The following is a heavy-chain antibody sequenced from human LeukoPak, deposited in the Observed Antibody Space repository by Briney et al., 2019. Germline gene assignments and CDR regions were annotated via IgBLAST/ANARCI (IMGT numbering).Heavy chain of an antibody. Sequence: SETLSLTCAVYGGSFSGYYWSWIRQPPGKGLGWIGEINHSGSTNYNPSLKSRVTISVDTSKNQFSLKLSSVTAADTAVYYCARRRGSGSYYGIDYWGQGTLVTVSS. CDR1: GGSFSGYY. J-gene: IGHJ4*02. V-gene: IGHV4-34*01. D-gene: IGHD3-10*01. CDR3: ARRRGSGSYYGIDY. CDR2: INHSGST.